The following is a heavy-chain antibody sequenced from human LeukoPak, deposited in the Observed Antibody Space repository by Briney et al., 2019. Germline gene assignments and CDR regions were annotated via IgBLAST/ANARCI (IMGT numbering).Heavy chain of an antibody. V-gene: IGHV3-53*01. CDR2: IYSGGST. CDR3: ARSCYGSGSYCNWFDP. Sequence: GGSLRLSCAASGFTVSSNYMIWVRPAPGKGLEWVSVIYSGGSTYYADSVKGRFTISRDNSKNTLYLQMNSLRAEDTAVYYCARSCYGSGSYCNWFDPWGQGTLVTVSS. J-gene: IGHJ5*02. D-gene: IGHD3-10*01. CDR1: GFTVSSNY.